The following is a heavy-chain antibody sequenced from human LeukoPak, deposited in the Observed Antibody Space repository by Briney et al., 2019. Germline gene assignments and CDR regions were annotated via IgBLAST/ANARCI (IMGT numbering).Heavy chain of an antibody. V-gene: IGHV1-2*02. J-gene: IGHJ3*02. Sequence: ASVKVSCKASGYTFTGYYVHWVRQAPGQGLEWMGWISAYNGNTNYAQKFQGRVTMTRDTSISTAYMELSRLRSDDTAVYYCARAVPYCSSTSCYFDAFDIWGQGTMVTVSS. CDR1: GYTFTGYY. D-gene: IGHD2-2*01. CDR2: ISAYNGNT. CDR3: ARAVPYCSSTSCYFDAFDI.